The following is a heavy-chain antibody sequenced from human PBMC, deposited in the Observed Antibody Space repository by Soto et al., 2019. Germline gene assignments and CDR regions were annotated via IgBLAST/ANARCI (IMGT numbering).Heavy chain of an antibody. V-gene: IGHV1-2*04. CDR3: ARGDKVVVVAATLYFAY. CDR1: GYTVTGYY. J-gene: IGHJ4*02. D-gene: IGHD2-15*01. CDR2: INPNSGGK. Sequence: QVQLVQSGAEVKKPGASVKVSCKASGYTVTGYYMHWVRQAPGQGLEWMGWINPNSGGKNYAQKFQGWVTMTRATSISTAYMELRRLRSDDTAAYYCARGDKVVVVAATLYFAYWGQGTLVTVSS.